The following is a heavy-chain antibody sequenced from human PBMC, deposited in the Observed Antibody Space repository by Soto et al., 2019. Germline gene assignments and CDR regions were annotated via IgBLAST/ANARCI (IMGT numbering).Heavy chain of an antibody. D-gene: IGHD2-2*01. CDR2: IWNDGSNK. Sequence: GGSLRLSCAASGFTFSSYGMHWVRQAPGKGLEWVAVIWNDGSNKYYADSVKGRFTISRDNSKNTLYLQMNSLRAEDTAVYYCARGNIVVVPAAMEIDYWGQGTLVTVSS. V-gene: IGHV3-33*01. J-gene: IGHJ4*02. CDR1: GFTFSSYG. CDR3: ARGNIVVVPAAMEIDY.